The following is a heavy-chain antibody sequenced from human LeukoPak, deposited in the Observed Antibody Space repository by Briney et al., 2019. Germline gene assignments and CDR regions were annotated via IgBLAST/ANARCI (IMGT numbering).Heavy chain of an antibody. CDR3: ARYYDISTGYLDAFDI. CDR2: IYTSGST. V-gene: IGHV4-4*07. CDR1: GGSISSYY. D-gene: IGHD3-9*01. J-gene: IGHJ3*02. Sequence: PSETLSLTCTVSGGSISSYYWSWIRQPAGKGLEWIGRIYTSGSTNYNPSLKSRVTMSVDTSENQFSLKLSSVTAAATAVYYCARYYDISTGYLDAFDIWGQGTMVTVSS.